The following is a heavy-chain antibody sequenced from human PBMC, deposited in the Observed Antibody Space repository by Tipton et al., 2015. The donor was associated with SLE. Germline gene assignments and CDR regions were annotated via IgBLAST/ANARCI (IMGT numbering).Heavy chain of an antibody. D-gene: IGHD7-27*01. CDR2: IISSSSYI. Sequence: SLRLSCAASGFTFSSYSMNWVRQAPGKGLEWVSSIISSSSYIYYADSVKGRFTISRDNAKNSLYLQMNSLRAEDTAVYYCARELTGAREAFDIWGQGTMVTVSS. CDR3: ARELTGAREAFDI. CDR1: GFTFSSYS. J-gene: IGHJ3*02. V-gene: IGHV3-21*01.